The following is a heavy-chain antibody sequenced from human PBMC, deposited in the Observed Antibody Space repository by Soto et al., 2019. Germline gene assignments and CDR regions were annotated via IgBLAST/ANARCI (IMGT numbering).Heavy chain of an antibody. CDR3: ARLRRLGYCMSTSCYWFDY. V-gene: IGHV4-39*01. D-gene: IGHD2-2*01. CDR2: FYFGGTT. CDR1: GGSISSSSYY. Sequence: PSETLSLTCTVSGGSISSSSYYWAWIRQPPRKGLEWIGSFYFGGTTYYNPSLKSRVTISGDTSKNQFSLKLSSVTAADTAVYYCARLRRLGYCMSTSCYWFDYWGQGTLVTSPQ. J-gene: IGHJ4*02.